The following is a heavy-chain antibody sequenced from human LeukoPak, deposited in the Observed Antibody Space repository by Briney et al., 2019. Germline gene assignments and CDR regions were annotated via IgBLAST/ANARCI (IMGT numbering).Heavy chain of an antibody. CDR2: IYYSGST. J-gene: IGHJ5*02. CDR1: GGSISSSSYY. D-gene: IGHD2-21*02. V-gene: IGHV4-39*07. CDR3: ARAAATTARGLVFDP. Sequence: SETLSLTCTVSGGSISSSSYYWGWIRQPPGKGLEWIGSIYYSGSTYYNPSLKSRVTISVDTSKNQFSLKLSSVTAADTAVYYCARAAATTARGLVFDPWGQGTLVTVSS.